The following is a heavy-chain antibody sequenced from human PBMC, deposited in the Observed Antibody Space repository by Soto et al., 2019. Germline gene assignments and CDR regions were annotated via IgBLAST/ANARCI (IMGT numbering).Heavy chain of an antibody. CDR2: ISYDGSNK. D-gene: IGHD2-15*01. CDR3: AKVDWFDP. J-gene: IGHJ5*02. CDR1: GFTFSSYG. Sequence: QVQLVESGGGVVQPGRSLRLSCAASGFTFSSYGMHWVREAPGKGLEWVAVISYDGSNKYYADSVKGRFTISRDNSKNTLYLQMNSLRAEDTAVYYCAKVDWFDPWGQGTLVTVSS. V-gene: IGHV3-30*18.